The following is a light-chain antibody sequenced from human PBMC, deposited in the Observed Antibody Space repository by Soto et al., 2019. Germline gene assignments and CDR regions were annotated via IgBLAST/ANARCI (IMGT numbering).Light chain of an antibody. V-gene: IGLV1-40*01. Sequence: QAVVTQPPSVSGAPGQRVTISCTGASSKIGAGYDVHWYRQLPGTAPKLLIYGNSNRPSGVPDRFSGSKSGTSAALAITGLQAEDEADYYCQSYDSSLSVVFGGGTQLTVL. CDR1: SSKIGAGYD. J-gene: IGLJ2*01. CDR2: GNS. CDR3: QSYDSSLSVV.